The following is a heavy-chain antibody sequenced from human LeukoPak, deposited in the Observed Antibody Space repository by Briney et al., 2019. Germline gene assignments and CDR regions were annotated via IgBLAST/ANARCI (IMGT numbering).Heavy chain of an antibody. Sequence: ASVKVSCKASGYPFTSHGISWVRQASGQGLEWMGWISPYNDDTDHVQKLQGRVTMTTDISTNTAYLELRSLRSDDTAVYYCAGFGVQTYHYGSGTYFYDYWGQGTLVTVSS. CDR2: ISPYNDDT. V-gene: IGHV1-18*01. D-gene: IGHD3-10*01. CDR1: GYPFTSHG. CDR3: AGFGVQTYHYGSGTYFYDY. J-gene: IGHJ4*02.